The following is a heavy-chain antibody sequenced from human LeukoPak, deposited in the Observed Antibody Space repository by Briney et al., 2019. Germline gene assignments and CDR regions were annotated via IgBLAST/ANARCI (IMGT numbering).Heavy chain of an antibody. V-gene: IGHV3-7*01. D-gene: IGHD5-12*01. CDR3: ARDPSGSDFDY. J-gene: IGHJ4*02. Sequence: GGSLRLSCAASGFTFSNYWMSWVRQAPGKGLEWVANIKQDESEKFYVDSVKGRFTISRDNAKNSLYLQMNSLRAEDTAVYYCARDPSGSDFDYRGQGTLVTVSS. CDR2: IKQDESEK. CDR1: GFTFSNYW.